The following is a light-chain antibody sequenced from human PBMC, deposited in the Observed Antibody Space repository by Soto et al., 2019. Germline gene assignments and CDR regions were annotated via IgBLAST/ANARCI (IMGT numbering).Light chain of an antibody. CDR3: QQYSHGPPYI. V-gene: IGKV3-15*01. CDR2: GAS. J-gene: IGKJ2*01. Sequence: EIVMTQSPATLSVSLGERATLSCRAGQSLDYNLAWYQQKPGQAPRLLIYGASARATGVPARFSGSGSETEFTLTISSVQSEVCAFYFCQQYSHGPPYIFGKGTKLEIK. CDR1: QSLDYN.